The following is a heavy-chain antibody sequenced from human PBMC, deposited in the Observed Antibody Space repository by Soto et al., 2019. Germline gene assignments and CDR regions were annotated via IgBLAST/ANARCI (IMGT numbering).Heavy chain of an antibody. Sequence: ASVKVSCKASGGTFSSYAISWLRQAPGQGLEWMGGIIPIFGTANYAQKFQGRVTITADESTSTAYMELSSLRSEDTAVYYCARERSSGPHYFQHWGQGTLVTVSS. V-gene: IGHV1-69*13. J-gene: IGHJ1*01. CDR1: GGTFSSYA. CDR3: ARERSSGPHYFQH. CDR2: IIPIFGTA. D-gene: IGHD3-22*01.